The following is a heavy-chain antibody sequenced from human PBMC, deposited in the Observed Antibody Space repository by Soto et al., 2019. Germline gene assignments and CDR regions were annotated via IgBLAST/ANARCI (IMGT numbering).Heavy chain of an antibody. V-gene: IGHV1-46*03. D-gene: IGHD6-13*01. CDR1: GYTFTNYY. Sequence: QVQLVQSGAEVKKPGASVKVSCKASGYTFTNYYMHWVRQAPGQGLEWMGIINPSDSSTNYAQKLQGRVSITRDTAKSPVYRELSSLRSEDTAVYYCARGYRSSAHLIFVDYWGQGTLVTVSS. J-gene: IGHJ4*02. CDR2: INPSDSST. CDR3: ARGYRSSAHLIFVDY.